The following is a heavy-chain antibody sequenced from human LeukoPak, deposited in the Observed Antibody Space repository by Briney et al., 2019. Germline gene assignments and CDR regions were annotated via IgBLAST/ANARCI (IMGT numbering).Heavy chain of an antibody. J-gene: IGHJ4*02. CDR1: GGSISSGSYY. CDR2: INHSGST. Sequence: SGTLSLTCTVSGGSISSGSYYWSWIRQPPGKGLEWIGEINHSGSTNYNPSLKSRVTISVDTSKNQFSLKLSSVIAADTAVYYCARGGSGSYTGPVDYWGQGTLVTVSS. D-gene: IGHD1-26*01. V-gene: IGHV4-39*07. CDR3: ARGGSGSYTGPVDY.